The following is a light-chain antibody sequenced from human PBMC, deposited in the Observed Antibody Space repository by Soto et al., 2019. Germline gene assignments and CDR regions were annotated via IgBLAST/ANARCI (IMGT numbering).Light chain of an antibody. CDR2: AAS. J-gene: IGKJ1*01. CDR3: QQAHSFPT. V-gene: IGKV1-12*01. Sequence: DIQMTQAPSSVSASVGDRVTITCRAGQGISSYLAWYQQNPGEATKLLIYAASSLQSGVPSRFSGSVSGADFTLTLSSLQPEDSSTYYCQQAHSFPTFGQGTKVEIK. CDR1: QGISSY.